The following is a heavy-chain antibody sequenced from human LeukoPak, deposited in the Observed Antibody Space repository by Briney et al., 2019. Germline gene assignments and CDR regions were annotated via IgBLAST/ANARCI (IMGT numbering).Heavy chain of an antibody. J-gene: IGHJ4*02. CDR2: ISWNSGSI. Sequence: GGSLRLSCAASGFTFDDYAMHWVRQAPGKGLEWVSGISWNSGSIGYADSVKGRFTISRDNAKNSLYLQMNSLRAEDTALYYCAKSYGKVSGWFDYWGQGTLVTVSS. CDR1: GFTFDDYA. V-gene: IGHV3-9*01. D-gene: IGHD6-19*01. CDR3: AKSYGKVSGWFDY.